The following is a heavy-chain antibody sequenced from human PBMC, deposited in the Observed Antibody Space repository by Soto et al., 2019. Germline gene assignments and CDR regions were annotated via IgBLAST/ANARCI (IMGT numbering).Heavy chain of an antibody. CDR1: GYSFTSYW. V-gene: IGHV5-51*01. J-gene: IGHJ5*02. Sequence: PGECLKISCKGSGYSFTSYWIGWVRQMPGKGLEWMGIIYPGDSDTRYSPSFQGQVTISADKSISTAYLQWSSLKASDTAMYYCARSATSSSPQYNWFDPWGQGTLVTVSS. CDR2: IYPGDSDT. D-gene: IGHD6-6*01. CDR3: ARSATSSSPQYNWFDP.